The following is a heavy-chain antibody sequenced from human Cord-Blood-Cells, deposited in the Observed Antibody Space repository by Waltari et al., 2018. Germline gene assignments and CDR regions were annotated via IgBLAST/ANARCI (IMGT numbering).Heavy chain of an antibody. CDR1: GGTFRSYA. V-gene: IGHV1-69*18. CDR2: IMPIFGTE. Sequence: QVQLVQSGAEVKKPGSSVKVSCKASGGTFRSYAISWVRQAPGQGLEWMGRIMPIFGTENYAQKFQCRVTITADESTSTSYMELSSLRSEDTAVYYCATGLGSRGIAAAGDAFDIWGQGTMVTVSS. D-gene: IGHD6-13*01. CDR3: ATGLGSRGIAAAGDAFDI. J-gene: IGHJ3*02.